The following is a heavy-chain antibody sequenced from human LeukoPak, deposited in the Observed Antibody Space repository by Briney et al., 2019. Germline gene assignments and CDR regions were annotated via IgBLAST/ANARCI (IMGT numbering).Heavy chain of an antibody. Sequence: SQTLSLTCAISGDSVSSNSATWHWIRQSPSRGLEWLGRTYYRSKWFNNYAVSVKGRVTINPDTSKNQFSLQLKSVTPEDTAIYYCARGNWGATDYWGQGTLVTVSS. V-gene: IGHV6-1*01. J-gene: IGHJ4*02. D-gene: IGHD1-26*01. CDR3: ARGNWGATDY. CDR1: GDSVSSNSAT. CDR2: TYYRSKWFN.